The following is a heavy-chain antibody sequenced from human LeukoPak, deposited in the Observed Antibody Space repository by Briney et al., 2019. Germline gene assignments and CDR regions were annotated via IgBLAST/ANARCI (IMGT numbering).Heavy chain of an antibody. D-gene: IGHD2-8*01. CDR3: ARDRNIVLMVYAMAYAFDI. Sequence: GGSLRLSCAASGFTFSSYWMSWVRQAPGKGLEWVANIKQDGSEKYYVDSVKGRFTISRDNAKNSLYLQMNSPRAEDTAVYYCARDRNIVLMVYAMAYAFDIWGQGTMVTVSS. V-gene: IGHV3-7*01. J-gene: IGHJ3*02. CDR2: IKQDGSEK. CDR1: GFTFSSYW.